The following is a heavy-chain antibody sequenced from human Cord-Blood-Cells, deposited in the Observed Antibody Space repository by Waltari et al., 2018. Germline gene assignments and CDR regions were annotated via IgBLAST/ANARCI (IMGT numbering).Heavy chain of an antibody. J-gene: IGHJ6*03. D-gene: IGHD2-2*01. Sequence: QVQLVQSGAEVTKPGAPVKVSCKVSGYTFTSYGISWVRQAPEHGTEGMGRYNDDYGNTNDAQHLQGRVTMTTDTSTSTAYMELRSLRSDDTAVYYCARHRDIVVVPAAGPHYYYYMDVWGKGTTVTVSS. CDR3: ARHRDIVVVPAAGPHYYYYMDV. CDR1: GYTFTSYG. V-gene: IGHV1-18*04. CDR2: YNDDYGNT.